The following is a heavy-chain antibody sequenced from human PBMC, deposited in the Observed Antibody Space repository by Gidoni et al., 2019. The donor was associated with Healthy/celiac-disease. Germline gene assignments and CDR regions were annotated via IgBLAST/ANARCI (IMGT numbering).Heavy chain of an antibody. D-gene: IGHD5-18*01. V-gene: IGHV4-34*01. CDR3: ARGCPEHEVTFYYYYGMDV. Sequence: QVQLQQWGAGLLKPSETLSLTCAVYGGSFSGYFWSWIRQPPGKGLEWIGEINHSGSTNYNPSLKSRVTISVDTSKNQFSLKLSSVTAADTAVYYCARGCPEHEVTFYYYYGMDVWGQGTTVTVSS. J-gene: IGHJ6*02. CDR2: INHSGST. CDR1: GGSFSGYF.